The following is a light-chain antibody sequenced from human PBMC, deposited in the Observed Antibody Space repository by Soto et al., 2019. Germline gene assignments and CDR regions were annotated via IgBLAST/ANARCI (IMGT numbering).Light chain of an antibody. CDR1: EGIGNL. Sequence: DTQMTQSPSSVSASLGDRVTITCRASEGIGNLLAWYQQKPGKAPKLLIYRASTLQSGVPSRFSGSGSETDFTLTISSVQPEDFATYYCQQANTFPFTFGQGTRLENK. J-gene: IGKJ5*01. V-gene: IGKV1D-12*01. CDR3: QQANTFPFT. CDR2: RAS.